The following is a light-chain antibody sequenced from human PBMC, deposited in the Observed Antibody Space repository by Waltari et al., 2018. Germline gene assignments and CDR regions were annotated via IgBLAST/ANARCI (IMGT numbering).Light chain of an antibody. CDR3: GTWDSSLSIGV. J-gene: IGLJ3*02. Sequence: QSVLTQAPSVSAAPGQTVTISCSGSTHNIGNNYVSWYQQFPGTAPRLLIYEDNRRPSGIPDRFAGSKSGASATLGITGLQTGDEANYYCGTWDSSLSIGVLGGGTRVTVL. CDR2: EDN. CDR1: THNIGNNY. V-gene: IGLV1-51*01.